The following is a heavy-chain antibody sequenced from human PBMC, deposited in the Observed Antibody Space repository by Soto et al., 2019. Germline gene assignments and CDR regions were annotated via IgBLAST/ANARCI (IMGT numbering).Heavy chain of an antibody. V-gene: IGHV3-33*01. D-gene: IGHD3-10*01. J-gene: IGHJ6*03. CDR3: ARERTFGDNKHNYMDV. CDR1: EFTFIRHG. CDR2: KWSEGSSE. Sequence: QVQLVESGGGVVQPGRSLRLSCAASEFTFIRHGMHWVRQAPGKGPQWMGVKWSEGSSEVYADSVKGRFIISRDNSKNILYLQMNSLRAEDTAVYYCARERTFGDNKHNYMDVWGTGITVTVSS.